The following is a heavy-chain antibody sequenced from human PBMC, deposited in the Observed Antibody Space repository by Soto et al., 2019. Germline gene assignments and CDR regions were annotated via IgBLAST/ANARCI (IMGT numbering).Heavy chain of an antibody. Sequence: GGSLRLSCAASGFTFSSYGMHWVRQAPGKGLEWVSAISGSGGSTYYADSVQGRFSISRDNPKKTLYLQMNSLRAEDTAVYYCAKARCSTTNCYVPDYWGQGTLVTVSS. D-gene: IGHD2-2*01. CDR2: ISGSGGST. V-gene: IGHV3-23*01. CDR1: GFTFSSYG. CDR3: AKARCSTTNCYVPDY. J-gene: IGHJ4*02.